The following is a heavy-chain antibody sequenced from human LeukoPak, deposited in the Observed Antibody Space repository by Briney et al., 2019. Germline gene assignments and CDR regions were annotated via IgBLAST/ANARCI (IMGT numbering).Heavy chain of an antibody. J-gene: IGHJ4*02. Sequence: GGSLRLSCAASGFTFTNYAMSWVRQAPGKGLKWVSAISGNGGSTHYADSVRGRFTISRDNSKSTLYLQMNSLRVEDTALYYCAKSTFWGPPMTPNDYWGQGTLVTVSS. CDR1: GFTFTNYA. CDR2: ISGNGGST. V-gene: IGHV3-23*01. D-gene: IGHD7-27*01. CDR3: AKSTFWGPPMTPNDY.